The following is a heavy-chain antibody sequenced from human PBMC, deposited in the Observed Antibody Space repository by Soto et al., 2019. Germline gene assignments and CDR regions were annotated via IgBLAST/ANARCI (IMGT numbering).Heavy chain of an antibody. Sequence: QVQLVQSGAEVKKPGASVKVSCKASGYTFTSYGISWVRQAPGQGLEWMGWISAYNGNTNYAQKLQGRVTMTTDTSMSTAYMELRSLRSDDTAVYYCARDGEWLVNYYYYGMDVWGQGTTVTVSS. CDR1: GYTFTSYG. CDR3: ARDGEWLVNYYYYGMDV. J-gene: IGHJ6*02. D-gene: IGHD6-19*01. V-gene: IGHV1-18*01. CDR2: ISAYNGNT.